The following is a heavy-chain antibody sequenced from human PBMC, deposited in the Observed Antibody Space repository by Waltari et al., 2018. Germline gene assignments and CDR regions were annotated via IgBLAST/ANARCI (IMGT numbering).Heavy chain of an antibody. J-gene: IGHJ4*02. CDR2: SHSGGNT. V-gene: IGHV3-53*01. D-gene: IGHD4-17*01. Sequence: EVQLVESGGGWLQRGGSLRLSCAGSGFAVSSSYMNGVRKAPGNGLEWVSGSHSGGNTYDADAVKGRFTISRDNSKNTLYLQMNSLRAEDTAVYYCAKDRGYGHSLANWGQGTLVTVSS. CDR1: GFAVSSSY. CDR3: AKDRGYGHSLAN.